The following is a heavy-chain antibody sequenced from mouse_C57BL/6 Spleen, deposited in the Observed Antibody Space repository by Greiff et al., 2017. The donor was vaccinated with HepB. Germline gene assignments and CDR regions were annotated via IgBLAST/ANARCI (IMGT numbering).Heavy chain of an antibody. D-gene: IGHD2-3*01. CDR3: ARKGDGYPYAMDY. CDR2: INPGSGGT. Sequence: QVQLQQSGAELVRPGTSVKVSCKASGYAFTNYLIEWVKQRPGQGLEWIGVINPGSGGTNYNEKFKGKATLTADKSSSTAYMQLSSLTSEDSAVYFCARKGDGYPYAMDYWGQGTSVTVSS. V-gene: IGHV1-54*01. CDR1: GYAFTNYL. J-gene: IGHJ4*01.